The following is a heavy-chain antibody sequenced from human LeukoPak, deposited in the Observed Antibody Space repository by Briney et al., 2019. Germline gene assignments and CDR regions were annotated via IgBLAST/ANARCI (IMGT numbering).Heavy chain of an antibody. CDR3: ARLTLSGVSADY. Sequence: SETPSLTCTVSGGSISSSSYYWGWIRQPPGKGLEWIGSIYYSGSTYYNPSLKSRVTISVDTSKNQFSLKLSSVTAADTAVYYCARLTLSGVSADYWGQGTLVTVSS. V-gene: IGHV4-39*01. CDR2: IYYSGST. J-gene: IGHJ4*02. D-gene: IGHD2/OR15-2a*01. CDR1: GGSISSSSYY.